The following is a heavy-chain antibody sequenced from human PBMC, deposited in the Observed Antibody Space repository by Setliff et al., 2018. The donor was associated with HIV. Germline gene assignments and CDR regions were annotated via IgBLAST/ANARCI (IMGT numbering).Heavy chain of an antibody. D-gene: IGHD1-1*01. J-gene: IGHJ4*02. CDR1: GYSFTSYW. CDR2: IYPRDSDA. V-gene: IGHV5-51*01. CDR3: ATSVFNPQTTGFGY. Sequence: PGESLKISCKGSGYSFTSYWIGWVRQLPGKGLEWMGMIYPRDSDARYIPSFEGQVTISADKYINTAYLQWSSLKASDTAMYYCATSVFNPQTTGFGYWGQGTLVTVSS.